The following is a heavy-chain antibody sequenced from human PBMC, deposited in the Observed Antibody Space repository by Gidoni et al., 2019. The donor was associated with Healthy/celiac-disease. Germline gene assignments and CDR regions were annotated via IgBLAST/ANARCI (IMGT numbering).Heavy chain of an antibody. Sequence: QVQLQESGPGLVKPSETLSLTCTVSGGSISSYSWHWIRQPPGKGLEWIGYIYYSGSTNYNPSLKSRVTISVDTSKNQFSLKLSSVTAADTAVYYCARDRSSSWADYYYYGMDVWGQGTTVTVSS. CDR2: IYYSGST. D-gene: IGHD6-13*01. J-gene: IGHJ6*02. CDR3: ARDRSSSWADYYYYGMDV. CDR1: GGSISSYS. V-gene: IGHV4-59*01.